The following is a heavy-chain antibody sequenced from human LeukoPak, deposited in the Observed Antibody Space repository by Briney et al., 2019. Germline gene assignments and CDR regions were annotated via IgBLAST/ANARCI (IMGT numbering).Heavy chain of an antibody. CDR2: IYSGGST. Sequence: GGSLRLSCAASGFTFSSSGMNWVRQAPGKGLEWVSVIYSGGSTYYADSVKGRFTISRDNAKNKLFLQMNSLRVEDTAVYYCAREDDYIEIDYWGQGTLVTVSS. J-gene: IGHJ4*02. D-gene: IGHD4-11*01. CDR3: AREDDYIEIDY. CDR1: GFTFSSSG. V-gene: IGHV3-66*01.